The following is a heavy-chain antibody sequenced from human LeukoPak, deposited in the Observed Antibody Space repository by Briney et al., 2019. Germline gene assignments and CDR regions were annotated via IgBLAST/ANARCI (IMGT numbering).Heavy chain of an antibody. CDR1: GGSISNYY. CDR3: ASERPATENWVFDL. CDR2: IYYSGST. J-gene: IGHJ2*01. Sequence: SETLSLTCTVSGGSISNYYWSWIRQPPGKGLEWIGYIYYSGSTNYNPSLKSRVTISVDTSKSQFSLNLSSVTAADTAVYYCASERPATENWVFDLWGRGTLVTVSS. V-gene: IGHV4-59*01. D-gene: IGHD1-26*01.